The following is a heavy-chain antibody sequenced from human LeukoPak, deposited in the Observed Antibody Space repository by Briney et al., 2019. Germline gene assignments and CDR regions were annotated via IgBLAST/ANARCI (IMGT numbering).Heavy chain of an antibody. CDR2: IYYSGAN. J-gene: IGHJ4*02. CDR1: GFTFSSYSMN. CDR3: VRVRGYWLVRGYLDY. V-gene: IGHV4-39*02. Sequence: KTGGSLRLSCAASGFTFSSYSMNWVRQAPGRGLEWIGSIYYSGANHYNPSLKSRVTMSVDTSKNQFSVKLTSVTATDTAVYYCVRVRGYWLVRGYLDYWGQGTQVTVSS. D-gene: IGHD6-19*01.